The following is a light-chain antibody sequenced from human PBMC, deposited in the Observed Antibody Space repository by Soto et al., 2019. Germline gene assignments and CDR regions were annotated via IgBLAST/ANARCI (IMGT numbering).Light chain of an antibody. CDR2: LGS. J-gene: IGKJ1*01. V-gene: IGKV2-28*01. CDR1: ESLLHSNGYNY. CDR3: MQALQTPWT. Sequence: DIVMTQSPLSLPVTPGEPASISCRSSESLLHSNGYNYLDWYLQKPGQSPQLLIFLGSNRASGVPDRFSGSGSGTDFTLKISRVEAEDVWVYYCMQALQTPWTFRQGTKVGIK.